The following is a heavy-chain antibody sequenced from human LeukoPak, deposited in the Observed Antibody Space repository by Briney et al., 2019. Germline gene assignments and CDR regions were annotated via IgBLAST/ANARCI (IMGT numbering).Heavy chain of an antibody. CDR1: GGSFSGYY. CDR3: ARRAARPYYYYYMDV. CDR2: INHSGST. Sequence: PSETLSLXCAVYGGSFSGYYWSWIRQPPGKGLEWIGEINHSGSTNYNPSLKSRVTISVDTSKNQFSLKLSSVTAADTAVYYCARRAARPYYYYYMDVWGKGNTVTVSS. V-gene: IGHV4-34*01. J-gene: IGHJ6*03. D-gene: IGHD6-6*01.